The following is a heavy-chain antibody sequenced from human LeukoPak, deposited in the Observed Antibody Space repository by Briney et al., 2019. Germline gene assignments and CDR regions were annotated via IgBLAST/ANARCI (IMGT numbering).Heavy chain of an antibody. CDR1: GFTFSSYS. J-gene: IGHJ4*02. CDR3: ARVGGYSGSYFDY. D-gene: IGHD1-26*01. V-gene: IGHV3-21*01. Sequence: GGSLRLSCAASGFTFSSYSMNWVRQAPGKGLEWVSSISSSSSYIYYADSVKGRFTISRDNAKNSLYLQMNSLRAEDTAVYYCARVGGYSGSYFDYWGQGTLVTVSS. CDR2: ISSSSSYI.